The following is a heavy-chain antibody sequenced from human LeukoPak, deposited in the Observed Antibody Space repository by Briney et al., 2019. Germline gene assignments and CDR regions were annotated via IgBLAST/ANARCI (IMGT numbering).Heavy chain of an antibody. CDR2: IYHSGST. CDR3: ARSSYSGNNWFDP. CDR1: GYSISSGYY. Sequence: PSETLSLTCAASGYSISSGYYWGWIRQPPGKGLEWIGSIYHSGSTYYNPSLKSRVTISVDTSKNQFSLRLSSVTAADTAVYYCARSSYSGNNWFDPWGQGTLVTVSS. D-gene: IGHD1-26*01. J-gene: IGHJ5*02. V-gene: IGHV4-38-2*01.